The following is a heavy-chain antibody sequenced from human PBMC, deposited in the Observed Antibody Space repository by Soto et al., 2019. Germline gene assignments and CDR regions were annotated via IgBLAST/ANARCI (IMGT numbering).Heavy chain of an antibody. D-gene: IGHD5-12*01. CDR3: AKITDYRYGMDV. V-gene: IGHV3-23*01. CDR2: ISGSGGST. Sequence: EVQLLESGGGLVQPGGSLRLSCAASGFTFSSYAMSWVRQAPGTGLEWVSAISGSGGSTYYADSVKGRFTISRDNSKNTLYLQMNSLRAEDTAVYYCAKITDYRYGMDVWGQGTTVTVSS. CDR1: GFTFSSYA. J-gene: IGHJ6*02.